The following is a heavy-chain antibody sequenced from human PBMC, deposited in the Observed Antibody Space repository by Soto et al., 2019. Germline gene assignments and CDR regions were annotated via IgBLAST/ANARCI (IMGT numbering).Heavy chain of an antibody. CDR3: AREKYCSGGSCYSAFDI. CDR1: GYTFTGYY. D-gene: IGHD2-15*01. J-gene: IGHJ3*02. V-gene: IGHV1-2*02. Sequence: ASVKVYCKASGYTFTGYYMHWVRQAPGQVLEWMGWINPNSGGTNYAQKFQGRVTMTRDTSISTAYMELSRLRSDDTAVYYCAREKYCSGGSCYSAFDIWGQGTMVTVSS. CDR2: INPNSGGT.